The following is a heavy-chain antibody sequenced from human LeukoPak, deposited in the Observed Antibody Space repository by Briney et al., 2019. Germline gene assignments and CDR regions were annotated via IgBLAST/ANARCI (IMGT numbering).Heavy chain of an antibody. V-gene: IGHV4-31*02. CDR1: GGSFSGYY. CDR2: IYYSGST. J-gene: IGHJ4*02. D-gene: IGHD6-13*01. Sequence: SETLSLTCAVYGGSFSGYYSSWIRHHPGKGLEWVGYIYYSGSTYYNPSLKRRVTISVDTSKNQFSLKLSSVTAADTAVYYCARDTGIAARGIFDYWGQGTLVTVSS. CDR3: ARDTGIAARGIFDY.